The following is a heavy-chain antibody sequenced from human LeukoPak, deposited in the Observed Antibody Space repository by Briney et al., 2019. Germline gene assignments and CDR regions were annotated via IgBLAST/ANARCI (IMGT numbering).Heavy chain of an antibody. V-gene: IGHV4-31*03. CDR3: ARASTRGTRTRYYYYGMDV. Sequence: SQTLSLTCTVSGGSISSGGYYWSWIRQHPGKGLEWIGYIYYSGSTYYNPSLKSRVTISVDTSKNQFSLKLSSVTAADTAVYYCARASTRGTRTRYYYYGMDVWGQGTTVTVSS. J-gene: IGHJ6*02. D-gene: IGHD5/OR15-5a*01. CDR1: GGSISSGGYY. CDR2: IYYSGST.